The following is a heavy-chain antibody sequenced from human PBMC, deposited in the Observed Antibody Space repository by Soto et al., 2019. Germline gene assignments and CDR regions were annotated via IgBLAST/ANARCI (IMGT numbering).Heavy chain of an antibody. J-gene: IGHJ5*01. CDR2: IYFSGTT. CDR3: ATAPFSSSWYDS. CDR1: GGSVNSGTYY. Sequence: SETLSLTCTVSGGSVNSGTYYWSWFRQHPGKGLEWIGYIYFSGTTYYSPSLKSRVTISLDMSQNQFTLSLSSVTAADTAVYYCATAPFSSSWYDSWGQGAPLSVS. D-gene: IGHD6-13*01. V-gene: IGHV4-31*03.